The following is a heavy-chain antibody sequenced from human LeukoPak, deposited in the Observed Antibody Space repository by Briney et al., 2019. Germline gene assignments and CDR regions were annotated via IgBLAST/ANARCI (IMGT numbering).Heavy chain of an antibody. CDR1: GYSFTSYW. Sequence: GESLKISCKGSGYSFTSYWIGWVRQMPGKGLEWMGIIYPGDSDTRYSPSFQGPVTISADKSISTAYLQWSSLKASDTAMYYCARPYGRVAGKRNHAFDIWGQGTMVTVSS. CDR2: IYPGDSDT. J-gene: IGHJ3*02. CDR3: ARPYGRVAGKRNHAFDI. D-gene: IGHD6-19*01. V-gene: IGHV5-51*01.